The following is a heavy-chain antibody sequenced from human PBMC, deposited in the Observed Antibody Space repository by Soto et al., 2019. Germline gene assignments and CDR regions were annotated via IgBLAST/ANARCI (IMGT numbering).Heavy chain of an antibody. CDR3: ARVSGHNTGYYSVYFMDV. V-gene: IGHV4-30-4*02. J-gene: IGHJ6*02. D-gene: IGHD5-18*01. Sequence: PTDSLDVTFNFSSGSIISGDDYWTWLRQSPGKGLGGVGYIYYPGSTFYSPSLKSRVTISLDTSENHFSLDMNSVTAADTAVYFCARVSGHNTGYYSVYFMDVWGQGTTVTVSS. CDR1: SGSIISGDDY. CDR2: IYYPGST.